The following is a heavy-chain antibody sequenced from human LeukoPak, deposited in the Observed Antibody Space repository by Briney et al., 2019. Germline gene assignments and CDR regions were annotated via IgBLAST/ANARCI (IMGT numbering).Heavy chain of an antibody. V-gene: IGHV3-7*01. CDR1: GFTFRSHW. CDR3: ARESRGYNILTGYYTQLDY. Sequence: GGSLRLSCAASGFTFRSHWMSWVRQAPGKGLEWVANINADGSEKFYVDSMKGRFSISRDNAENSVSLQMSSLRGEDTAVCYCARESRGYNILTGYYTQLDYWGQGTRVTVSS. CDR2: INADGSEK. D-gene: IGHD3-9*01. J-gene: IGHJ4*02.